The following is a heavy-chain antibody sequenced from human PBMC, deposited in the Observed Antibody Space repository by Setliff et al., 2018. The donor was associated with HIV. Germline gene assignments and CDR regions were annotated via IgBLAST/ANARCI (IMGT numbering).Heavy chain of an antibody. CDR1: GFTFGDYA. J-gene: IGHJ4*01. CDR3: AKVGSTGWYYFDY. CDR2: IRSEAYGGTT. V-gene: IGHV3-49*03. Sequence: GGSLRLSCIASGFTFGDYAMNWFRQAPGKGLEWVGCIRSEAYGGTTEYAASVKGRFTISRDNSNNTLYLQMNSLRAEDTAIYYCAKVGSTGWYYFDYWGHGTLVTVSS. D-gene: IGHD6-13*01.